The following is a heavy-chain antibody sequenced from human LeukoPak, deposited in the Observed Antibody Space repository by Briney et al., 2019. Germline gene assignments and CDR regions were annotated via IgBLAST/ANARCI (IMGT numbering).Heavy chain of an antibody. CDR1: GFTFSSYG. Sequence: GGSLRLSCAASGFTFSSYGMHWVRQAPGKGLEWVAFIRYDGSNKYYADSVKGRFTISRDNSKNTLYLQMNSLRAEGTAVYYCAKDGIIVVVTAVDAFDIWGQGTMVTVSS. J-gene: IGHJ3*02. D-gene: IGHD2-21*02. CDR2: IRYDGSNK. CDR3: AKDGIIVVVTAVDAFDI. V-gene: IGHV3-30*02.